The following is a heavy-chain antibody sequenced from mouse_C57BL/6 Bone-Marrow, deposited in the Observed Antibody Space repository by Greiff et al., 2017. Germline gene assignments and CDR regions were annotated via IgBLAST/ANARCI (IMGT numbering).Heavy chain of an antibody. CDR2: ISSKSSNYAS. D-gene: IGHD2-4*01. J-gene: IGHJ2*01. CDR3: VRDRDDYEGYIDY. V-gene: IGHV10-3*01. Sequence: EVQLLESGGGLVQPKGSLKLSCAASGFTFNTYAMHWVRQAPGQGLEWVARISSKSSNYASYSAVSVKDRFTISRDDSQSMLYLQMNNRRTEDTAMYYCVRDRDDYEGYIDYWGQGTTLTVSS. CDR1: GFTFNTYA.